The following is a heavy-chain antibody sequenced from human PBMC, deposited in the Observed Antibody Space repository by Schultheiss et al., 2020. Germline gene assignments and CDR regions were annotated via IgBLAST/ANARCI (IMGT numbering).Heavy chain of an antibody. J-gene: IGHJ4*02. CDR2: IYYSGST. Sequence: SQTLSLTCTVSGGSISSYYWSWIRQPPGKGLEWIGYIYYSGSTNYNPSLKSRVTISVDTSKNQFSLKLSSVTAADTAVYYCARQSLGVSNVSVPVVTAMPDFDYWGQGTLVNVSS. CDR1: GGSISSYY. V-gene: IGHV4-59*08. D-gene: IGHD2-21*02. CDR3: ARQSLGVSNVSVPVVTAMPDFDY.